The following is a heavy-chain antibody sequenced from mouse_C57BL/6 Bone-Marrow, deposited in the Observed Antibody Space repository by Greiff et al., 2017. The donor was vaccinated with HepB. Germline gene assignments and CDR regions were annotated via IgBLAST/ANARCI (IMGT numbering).Heavy chain of an antibody. J-gene: IGHJ4*01. CDR3: TESYYYGSTYAVDY. V-gene: IGHV1-5*01. Sequence: VQLQQSGTVLVRPGASVKMSCKTSGYTFTSYWMHWVKQRPGQGLEWIGAIYPGNSDTSYNQKFKGKAKLTAVTSASTAYMELSSLTNEDSAVYYYTESYYYGSTYAVDYWGQGTSVTVSA. D-gene: IGHD1-1*01. CDR2: IYPGNSDT. CDR1: GYTFTSYW.